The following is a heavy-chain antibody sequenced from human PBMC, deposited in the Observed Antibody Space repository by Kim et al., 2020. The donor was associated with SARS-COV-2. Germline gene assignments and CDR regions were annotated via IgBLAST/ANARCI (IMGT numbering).Heavy chain of an antibody. J-gene: IGHJ4*02. CDR3: ARDARFERQHLDL. Sequence: SETLSLTCTVSGGSVSSGRYYWSWIRQPPGKGLEWIGCIFYSRTTTYNPSLKSRVTMSLDTSKNQFSLKLSSVTAADTAVYYCARDARFERQHLDLWGQGTLVTVSS. V-gene: IGHV4-61*01. CDR1: GGSVSSGRYY. CDR2: IFYSRTT. D-gene: IGHD6-13*01.